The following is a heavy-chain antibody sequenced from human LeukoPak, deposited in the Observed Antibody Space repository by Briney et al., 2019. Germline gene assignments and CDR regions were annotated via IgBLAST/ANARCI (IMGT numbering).Heavy chain of an antibody. Sequence: PGGSLRLSCAASGFTFSSYAMSWVRQAPGKGLEWVSGVSSSGDRTYYADSVKGRFTISRDNSKNTLYLQMNSLRAEDTAVYYCAKDAIVTTPGEALDIWGQGTMVTVSS. CDR2: VSSSGDRT. D-gene: IGHD4-11*01. CDR1: GFTFSSYA. CDR3: AKDAIVTTPGEALDI. V-gene: IGHV3-23*01. J-gene: IGHJ3*02.